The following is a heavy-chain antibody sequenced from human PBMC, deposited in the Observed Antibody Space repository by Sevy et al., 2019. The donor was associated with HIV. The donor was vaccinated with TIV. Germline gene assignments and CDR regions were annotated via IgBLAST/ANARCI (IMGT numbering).Heavy chain of an antibody. CDR2: IWYDGSNK. V-gene: IGHV3-33*01. Sequence: GGSLRLSCAASGFTFSSYGMHWVRQAPGKGLEWVAIIWYDGSNKYYADSVKGRFTISRDNSKNTLYLQMNSLRVEDTAVYYCARGYSGAAQALDSRGQGTLVTVSS. D-gene: IGHD1-26*01. J-gene: IGHJ4*02. CDR3: ARGYSGAAQALDS. CDR1: GFTFSSYG.